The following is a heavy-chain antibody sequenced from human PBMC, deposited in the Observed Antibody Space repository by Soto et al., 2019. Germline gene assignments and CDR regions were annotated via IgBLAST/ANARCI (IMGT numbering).Heavy chain of an antibody. V-gene: IGHV3-23*01. Sequence: EVQLLESGGGLVQPGGSLRLSCVASAFTFNNYGMSWVRQAPGKGLEWVSAISSRGSTFFADSVKGRITISRDNSQNTLFLQMNSLRVEDTAIYYCAKENSGFENWGQGTLVTVSS. CDR3: AKENSGFEN. D-gene: IGHD5-12*01. J-gene: IGHJ4*02. CDR1: AFTFNNYG. CDR2: ISSRGST.